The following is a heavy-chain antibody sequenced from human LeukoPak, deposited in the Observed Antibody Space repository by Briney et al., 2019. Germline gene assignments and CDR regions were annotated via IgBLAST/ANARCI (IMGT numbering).Heavy chain of an antibody. CDR2: ISWNSGSI. Sequence: PGRSLRLSCAASGFTFDDYAMHWVRQAPGKGLEWVSGISWNSGSIGYEDSVKGRFTISRDNAKNSLYLQMNSLRAEDMALYYCAKGRHYYDSSGYYELDAFDIWGQGTMVTVSS. J-gene: IGHJ3*02. D-gene: IGHD3-22*01. V-gene: IGHV3-9*03. CDR1: GFTFDDYA. CDR3: AKGRHYYDSSGYYELDAFDI.